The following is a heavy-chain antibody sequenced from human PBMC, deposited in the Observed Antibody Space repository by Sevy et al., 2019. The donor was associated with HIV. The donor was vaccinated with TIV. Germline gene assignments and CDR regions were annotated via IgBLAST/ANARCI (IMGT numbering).Heavy chain of an antibody. CDR2: IWSDGNNK. J-gene: IGHJ4*02. D-gene: IGHD6-19*01. CDR3: AGESRSDWYLDS. CDR1: GFTFSDYG. Sequence: GGSLRLSCAASGFTFSDYGMHWVRQAPGKGLEWVAAIWSDGNNKYYKDSVKGRFTIFRDNSKNTQYLQMNSLRVDDTAVYFCAGESRSDWYLDSWGQGTLLTVSS. V-gene: IGHV3-33*01.